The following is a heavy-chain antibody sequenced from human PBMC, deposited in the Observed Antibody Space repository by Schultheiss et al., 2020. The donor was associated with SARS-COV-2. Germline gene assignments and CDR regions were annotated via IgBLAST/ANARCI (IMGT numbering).Heavy chain of an antibody. V-gene: IGHV3-33*08. Sequence: GGSLRLSCAASGFTFSSYAMHWVRQAPGKGLEWVAVIWYDGSNKYYADSVKGRFTISRDNSKNTLYLQMNSLRAEDTAVYYCAREGVGATTLPVLYGMDVWGQGTTVTVSS. CDR2: IWYDGSNK. D-gene: IGHD1-26*01. CDR1: GFTFSSYA. J-gene: IGHJ6*02. CDR3: AREGVGATTLPVLYGMDV.